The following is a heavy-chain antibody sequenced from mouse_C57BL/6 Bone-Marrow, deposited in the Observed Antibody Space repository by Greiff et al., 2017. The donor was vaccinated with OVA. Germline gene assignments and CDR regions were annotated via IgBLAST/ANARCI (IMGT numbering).Heavy chain of an antibody. CDR3: TRRDLLVYAMDY. Sequence: EVQLQQSGTVLARPGASVKMSCKTSGYTFTSYWMHWVIQRPGQGLEWIGAIYPGNSDTSYNQKFKGKAKLTAVTSASTAYMELSSLTNEDSAVYYCTRRDLLVYAMDYWGQGTSVTVSS. D-gene: IGHD2-1*01. CDR1: GYTFTSYW. V-gene: IGHV1-5*01. J-gene: IGHJ4*01. CDR2: IYPGNSDT.